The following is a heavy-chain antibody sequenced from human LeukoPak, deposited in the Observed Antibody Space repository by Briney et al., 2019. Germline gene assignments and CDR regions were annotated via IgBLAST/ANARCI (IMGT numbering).Heavy chain of an antibody. CDR1: GFTVSSNY. V-gene: IGHV3-53*01. D-gene: IGHD3/OR15-3a*01. CDR3: ARDGQSAYCYGMDV. CDR2: IYSGGSA. Sequence: GGSLRLSCAASGFTVSSNYMSWVRQGPGKGLEWVSVIYSGGSAYYADSVKGRFTISRDNSKNTLYLQMNSLRAEDTAVYYCARDGQSAYCYGMDVWGQGTTVTVSS. J-gene: IGHJ6*02.